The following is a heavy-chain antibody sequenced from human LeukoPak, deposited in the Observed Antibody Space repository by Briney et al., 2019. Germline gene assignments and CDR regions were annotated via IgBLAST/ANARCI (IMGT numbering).Heavy chain of an antibody. V-gene: IGHV4-31*03. D-gene: IGHD2-8*01. Sequence: SETLSLTCTVSGXSISSGGYYWSWIRQHPGKGLEWIGYIYYSGSTYYNPSLKSRVTISVDTSKNQFSLKLSSVTAADTAVYYCARDVRGYCTNGVCYTGCFDYWGQGTLVTVSS. CDR2: IYYSGST. J-gene: IGHJ4*02. CDR1: GXSISSGGYY. CDR3: ARDVRGYCTNGVCYTGCFDY.